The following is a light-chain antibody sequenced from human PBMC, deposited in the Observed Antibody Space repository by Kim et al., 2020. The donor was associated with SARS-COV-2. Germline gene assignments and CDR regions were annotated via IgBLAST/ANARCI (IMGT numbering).Light chain of an antibody. CDR2: VKN. CDR1: SSNIGSNY. J-gene: IGLJ2*01. Sequence: PGQRCSFSGSGTSSNIGSNYGYWYQQLPGPAPKLLIYVKNRRPSVFPDRFSGSKSGTSASLAISGLRSEDEADYYCATWDDSHVVFGGGTQLTVL. V-gene: IGLV1-47*01. CDR3: ATWDDSHVV.